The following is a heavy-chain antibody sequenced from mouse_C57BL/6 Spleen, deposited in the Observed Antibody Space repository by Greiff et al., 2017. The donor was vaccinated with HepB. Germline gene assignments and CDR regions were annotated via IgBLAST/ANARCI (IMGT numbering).Heavy chain of an antibody. Sequence: EVQLQQSGPELVKPGASVKISCKASGYTFTDYYMNWVKQSHGKSLEWIGDINPNNGGTSYNQKFKGKATLTVDKSSSTAYMELRSLPSEDSAVYYCARDLRRNFAYWGQGTLVTVSA. V-gene: IGHV1-26*01. CDR3: ARDLRRNFAY. CDR1: GYTFTDYY. CDR2: INPNNGGT. J-gene: IGHJ3*01. D-gene: IGHD1-2*01.